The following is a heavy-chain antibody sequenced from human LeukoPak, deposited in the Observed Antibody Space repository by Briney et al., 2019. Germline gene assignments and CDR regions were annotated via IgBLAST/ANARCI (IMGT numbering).Heavy chain of an antibody. CDR2: IYYSGST. CDR3: ARAVRFLEWLDV. D-gene: IGHD3-3*01. V-gene: IGHV4-59*01. J-gene: IGHJ6*02. CDR1: GGSLSSYY. Sequence: SETLSLTCTVSGGSLSSYYWSWIRQPPGKGLEWIGYIYYSGSTNYNPSLKSRVTISVDTSKNQFSLKLSSVTAADTAVYYCARAVRFLEWLDVWGQGTTVTVSS.